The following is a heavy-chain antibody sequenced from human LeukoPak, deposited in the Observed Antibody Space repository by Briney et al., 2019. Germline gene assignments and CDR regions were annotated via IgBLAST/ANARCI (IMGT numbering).Heavy chain of an antibody. CDR3: AKEGYGSSWNADFDY. J-gene: IGHJ4*02. V-gene: IGHV3-23*01. Sequence: GGSLRLSCAASRFTFSNYAMSWVRPPPGKGREWVSAISGSGDTRYYADSVKGRFTISRDNSKNTLYLRMNSLRAEDTAVYYCAKEGYGSSWNADFDYWGQGTLLIVSS. CDR2: ISGSGDTR. D-gene: IGHD6-13*01. CDR1: RFTFSNYA.